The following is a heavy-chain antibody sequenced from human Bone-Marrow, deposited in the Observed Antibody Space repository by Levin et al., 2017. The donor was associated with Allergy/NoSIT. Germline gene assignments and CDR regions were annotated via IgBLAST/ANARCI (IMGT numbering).Heavy chain of an antibody. J-gene: IGHJ2*01. V-gene: IGHV3-23*01. CDR3: ARATGRVRVNWYFDL. D-gene: IGHD1-14*01. CDR2: IHETGEIV. CDR1: GFTFSNYA. Sequence: PGGSLRLSCAASGFTFSNYAMTWVRQAPGKGLEWVSAIHETGEIVHYNESMRGRLTISRDNSKNRVYLQMKRLRVEDTATYYCARATGRVRVNWYFDLWGRGTLVTVSS.